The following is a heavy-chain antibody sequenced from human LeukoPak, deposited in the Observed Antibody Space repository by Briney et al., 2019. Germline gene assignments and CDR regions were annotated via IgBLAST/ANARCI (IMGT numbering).Heavy chain of an antibody. J-gene: IGHJ4*02. V-gene: IGHV1-18*01. D-gene: IGHD1-7*01. CDR1: GYTFTRYG. Sequence: ASVRVSCKASGYTFTRYGISWVRQAPGQGLQWLGWISASNGNTNYAQKFRDRVTMSTDTSTGTAYLDVRSLTSDDTAVYYCARDHSNWNYAPDFWGQGTLVIVSS. CDR3: ARDHSNWNYAPDF. CDR2: ISASNGNT.